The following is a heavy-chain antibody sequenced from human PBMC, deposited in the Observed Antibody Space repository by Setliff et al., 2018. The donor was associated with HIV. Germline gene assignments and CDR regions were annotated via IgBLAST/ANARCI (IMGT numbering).Heavy chain of an antibody. D-gene: IGHD5-12*01. J-gene: IGHJ5*01. Sequence: SLTCTVSGGSVTSGGHYWSWIRQQPGKAPEWIGYIHYTGSNFYNPSPTDRLTISVDTSKNQFSLKLSYVTAADTAVYYCARGGNSRAAWFDSWGQGTLVTVSS. CDR3: ARGGNSRAAWFDS. CDR2: IHYTGSN. CDR1: GGSVTSGGHY. V-gene: IGHV4-31*02.